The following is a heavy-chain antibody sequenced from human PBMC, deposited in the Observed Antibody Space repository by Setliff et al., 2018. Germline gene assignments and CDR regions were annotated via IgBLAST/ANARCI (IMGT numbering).Heavy chain of an antibody. Sequence: VASVKVSCKASGYTFTSYYMHWVRQAPGQGLEWMGIINPSGGSTSYAQKFQGRVTMTRDTSTSTVYMELSSLRSEDTAVYYCARGGYYYDSSGPSPDHFDYWGQGTLVTVS. CDR3: ARGGYYYDSSGPSPDHFDY. D-gene: IGHD3-22*01. CDR1: GYTFTSYY. V-gene: IGHV1-46*01. J-gene: IGHJ4*02. CDR2: INPSGGST.